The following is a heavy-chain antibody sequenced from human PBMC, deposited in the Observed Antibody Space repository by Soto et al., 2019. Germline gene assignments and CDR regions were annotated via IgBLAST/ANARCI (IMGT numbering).Heavy chain of an antibody. CDR1: GYSFTRYY. CDR3: ASRSSSGWYTWFDY. D-gene: IGHD6-19*01. Sequence: PGVSLKIFCKGSGYSFTRYYIRCVRRMPGKGLEWMGIIYPGDSDTRYSPSFQGQVTISGDKSISTAYLQWSSLKASDTAMYYCASRSSSGWYTWFDYWGRGTLVTVSS. J-gene: IGHJ4*02. CDR2: IYPGDSDT. V-gene: IGHV5-51*01.